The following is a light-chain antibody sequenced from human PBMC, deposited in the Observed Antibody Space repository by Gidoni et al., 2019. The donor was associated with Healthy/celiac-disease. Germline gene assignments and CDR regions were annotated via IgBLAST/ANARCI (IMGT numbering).Light chain of an antibody. V-gene: IGKV1-5*01. J-gene: IGKJ2*01. CDR1: QSISSG. CDR2: DAS. Sequence: IQMTQSPSTLSASVGDRVTITCPASQSISSGLAWYQQKPGKAPKLLIYDASSLESGVPSRFSGSGSGTEFTLTISSLQPDDFATYYCQQYDSYPRTFGQGTKLEIK. CDR3: QQYDSYPRT.